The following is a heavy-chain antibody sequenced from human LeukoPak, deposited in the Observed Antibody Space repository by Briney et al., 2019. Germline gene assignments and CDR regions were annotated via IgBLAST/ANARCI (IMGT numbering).Heavy chain of an antibody. V-gene: IGHV3-48*03. CDR1: GFTFSSYE. J-gene: IGHJ4*02. Sequence: GGSLRLSCAASGFTFSSYEMNWVHQAPGKGLEWVSYISSSGSTIYYADSVKGRFTISRDNAKNSLYLQMNSLRAEDTAVYCCAREQIAAAAFDYWGQGTLVTVSS. CDR3: AREQIAAAAFDY. CDR2: ISSSGSTI. D-gene: IGHD6-13*01.